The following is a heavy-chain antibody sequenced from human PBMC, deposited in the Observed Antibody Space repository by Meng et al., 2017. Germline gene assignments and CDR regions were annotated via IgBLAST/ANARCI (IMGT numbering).Heavy chain of an antibody. CDR2: IYYSGST. J-gene: IGHJ4*02. CDR1: GGSISSYY. V-gene: IGHV4-59*01. CDR3: ARGNYYYDSSGYYHYFDY. Sequence: ESLKISCTVSGGSISSYYWSWIRQPAGKGLEWIGYIYYSGSTNYNPSLKSRVTISVDTSKNQFSLKLSSVTAADTAVYYCARGNYYYDSSGYYHYFDYWGQGTLVTVSS. D-gene: IGHD3-22*01.